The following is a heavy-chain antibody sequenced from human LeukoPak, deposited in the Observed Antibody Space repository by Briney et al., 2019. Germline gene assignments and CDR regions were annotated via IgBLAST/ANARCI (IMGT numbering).Heavy chain of an antibody. V-gene: IGHV3-7*01. CDR3: ARDFYGSSGYYGPFDY. CDR2: IKQDGSEK. Sequence: QSGGSLRLSCAASGFTFSSYWMSWVRQAPGKGLEWVANIKQDGSEKYYVDSVKGRFTISRDNAKNSLYLQMNSLRAEDTAVYYCARDFYGSSGYYGPFDYWGQGTLVTVSS. D-gene: IGHD3-22*01. CDR1: GFTFSSYW. J-gene: IGHJ4*02.